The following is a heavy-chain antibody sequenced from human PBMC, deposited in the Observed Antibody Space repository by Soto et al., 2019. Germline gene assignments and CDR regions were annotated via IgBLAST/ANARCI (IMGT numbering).Heavy chain of an antibody. J-gene: IGHJ3*02. CDR1: GGTFDSNA. D-gene: IGHD2-2*01. Sequence: QVQLVQSGTEVRKPGSSVKVSCKASGGTFDSNAISWVRLAPGQGLEWMGGIIPIFGTINNAQKFQDRVTITAXEXAXIXXMELSSLRSEDTAIYYCAREGLTFGPGAVGGAFDIWGRGTLVTVSS. CDR2: IIPIFGTI. V-gene: IGHV1-69*12. CDR3: AREGLTFGPGAVGGAFDI.